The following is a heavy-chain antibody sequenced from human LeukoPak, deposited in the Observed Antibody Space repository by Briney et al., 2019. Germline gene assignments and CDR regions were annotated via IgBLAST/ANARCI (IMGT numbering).Heavy chain of an antibody. D-gene: IGHD3-10*01. CDR2: IYHSGST. Sequence: SETLSLTCAVSGGSISSNNWWSWVRQPPGKGLEWIGEIYHSGSTNYNPSLKSRVIISVDRPKNQFFLNVTSLTAADTAVYYCARSRQASGLFNSWGQGTLVVVSS. V-gene: IGHV4-4*02. CDR1: GGSISSNNW. CDR3: ARSRQASGLFNS. J-gene: IGHJ5*01.